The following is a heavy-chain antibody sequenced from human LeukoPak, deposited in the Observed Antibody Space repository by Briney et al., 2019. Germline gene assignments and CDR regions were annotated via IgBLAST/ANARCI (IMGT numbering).Heavy chain of an antibody. CDR3: ASLPSLTGRGSGMDV. J-gene: IGHJ6*02. V-gene: IGHV3-48*04. CDR2: ISSSSSNI. CDR1: GFTFSSYS. Sequence: PGGSLRLSCAASGFTFSSYSMNWVRQAPGKGLEWVSHISSSSSNIYYADSVRGRFTISRDNAKNSLYLQMNSLRAEDTAVYYCASLPSLTGRGSGMDVWGQGTTVTVSS. D-gene: IGHD3-10*01.